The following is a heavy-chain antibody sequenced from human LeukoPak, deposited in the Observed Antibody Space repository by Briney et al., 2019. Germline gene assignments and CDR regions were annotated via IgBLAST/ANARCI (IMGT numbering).Heavy chain of an antibody. J-gene: IGHJ4*02. V-gene: IGHV3-23*01. CDR3: AKDLGYSGYDYQGNFDY. Sequence: GGSLRLSCAGSGFSVSNYYMNWVRQAPGKGLEWVSGISGSGGSTYYADSVKGRFTISRDNSKNTLYLQMNSLRAEDTAVYYCAKDLGYSGYDYQGNFDYWGQGTLVTVSS. D-gene: IGHD5-12*01. CDR2: ISGSGGST. CDR1: GFSVSNYY.